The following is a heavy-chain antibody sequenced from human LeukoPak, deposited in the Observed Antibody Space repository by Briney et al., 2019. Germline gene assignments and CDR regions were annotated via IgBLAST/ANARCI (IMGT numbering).Heavy chain of an antibody. V-gene: IGHV3-33*01. CDR1: GFTFSSYG. CDR2: IWYDGSNK. CDR3: ARDSRAFDY. Sequence: GRSLRLSCAASGFTFSSYGMHWVRQAPGKGLEWVAVIWYDGSNKYYADSVKGRFTISRDNSKNTLYLQMNRLRAEDTAVYYCARDSRAFDYWGQGTLVTVSS. J-gene: IGHJ4*02.